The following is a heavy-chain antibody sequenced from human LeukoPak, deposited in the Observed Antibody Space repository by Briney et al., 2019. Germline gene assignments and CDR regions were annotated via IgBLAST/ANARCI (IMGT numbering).Heavy chain of an antibody. J-gene: IGHJ4*02. CDR1: GYTFTDYH. CDR3: ARLEQQLGY. D-gene: IGHD6-13*01. CDR2: IKPHNGDT. Sequence: EASVTVSCTASGYTFTDYHMHWVRQAPGQGREWMGRIKPHNGDTDCAQRFQGRVTLTRDTSIRTAYMELSSLRSDGTAVYYCARLEQQLGYWGQGTLVTVSS. V-gene: IGHV1-2*06.